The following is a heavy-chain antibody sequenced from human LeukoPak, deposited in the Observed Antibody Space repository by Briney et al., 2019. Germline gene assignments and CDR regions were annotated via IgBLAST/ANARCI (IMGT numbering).Heavy chain of an antibody. CDR1: GFTFSSYE. CDR3: ARVERLRFGELSAPWAMDV. CDR2: GSQSGATT. J-gene: IGHJ6*02. Sequence: PGGSLRLSCAASGFTFSSYEIQWVRQAPGKGLEWISYGSQSGATTYFADSVKGRFIISRDNAKNSLYMQMNSLRAEDTAVYYCARVERLRFGELSAPWAMDVWGQGTTVTVSS. V-gene: IGHV3-48*03. D-gene: IGHD3-16*02.